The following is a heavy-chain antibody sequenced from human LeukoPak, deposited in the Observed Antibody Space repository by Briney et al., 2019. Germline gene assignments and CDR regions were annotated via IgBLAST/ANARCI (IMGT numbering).Heavy chain of an antibody. CDR3: TRGSYGDYEY. CDR2: IDLSSTYI. V-gene: IGHV3-21*01. CDR1: GFTFSSYG. Sequence: GGSLRLSCAASGFTFSSYGMHWVRQAPGRGLEWISSIDLSSTYIYYADSVKGRFTISRDNAQNSLYLQLNSLKAEDTAVYYCTRGSYGDYEYWGQGTLVTVSS. J-gene: IGHJ4*02. D-gene: IGHD4-17*01.